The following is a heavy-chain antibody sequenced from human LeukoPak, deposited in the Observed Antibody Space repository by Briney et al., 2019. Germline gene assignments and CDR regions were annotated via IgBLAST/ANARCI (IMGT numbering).Heavy chain of an antibody. CDR2: IYYSGST. D-gene: IGHD2-21*01. CDR1: GGSISNYY. J-gene: IGHJ5*02. Sequence: SETLSLTCTVSGGSISNYYWSWIRQPPGKGLDWIGYIYYSGSTNYNPSLKSRVTISVDASKNQFSLNLTSVTAADTAVYFCARETYPSGWFDPWGQGTLVTVSS. CDR3: ARETYPSGWFDP. V-gene: IGHV4-59*01.